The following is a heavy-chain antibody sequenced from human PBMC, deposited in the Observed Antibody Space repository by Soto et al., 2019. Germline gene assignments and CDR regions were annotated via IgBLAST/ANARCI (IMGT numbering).Heavy chain of an antibody. J-gene: IGHJ6*02. D-gene: IGHD3-10*01. CDR2: IIPILGIA. CDR3: AVYGLGLYYYGMDV. Sequence: QVQLVQSGAEVKKPGSSVKVSCKASGGTFSSYTISWVRQAPGQGLEWMGRIIPILGIANYAQKFQGRVTITADKSTSTAYMELSSLRSEDTAVYYCAVYGLGLYYYGMDVWGQGTTVTVSS. V-gene: IGHV1-69*02. CDR1: GGTFSSYT.